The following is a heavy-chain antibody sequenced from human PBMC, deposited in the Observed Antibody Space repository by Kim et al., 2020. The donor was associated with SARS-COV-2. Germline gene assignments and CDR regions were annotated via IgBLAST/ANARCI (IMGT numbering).Heavy chain of an antibody. CDR2: IKSKTDGGTT. V-gene: IGHV3-15*01. Sequence: GGSLRLSCAASGFTFSNAWMSWVRQAPGKGLEWVGRIKSKTDGGTTDYAAPVRGRFTITRDDSKNTLYLQMNSLKTEDTDVYYCTTDWGRSSWYREKTVAYWGQGTLV. CDR1: GFTFSNAW. J-gene: IGHJ4*02. CDR3: TTDWGRSSWYREKTVAY. D-gene: IGHD6-13*01.